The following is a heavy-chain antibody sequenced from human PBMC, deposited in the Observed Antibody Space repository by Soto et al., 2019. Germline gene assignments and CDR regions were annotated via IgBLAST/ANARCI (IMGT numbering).Heavy chain of an antibody. CDR3: ARDRSYGANFDY. CDR1: GYTFTSYG. D-gene: IGHD3-10*01. CDR2: ISAYNGNT. Sequence: SVQVSCKPSGYTFTSYGIRWARQAPGQGLEWMGWISAYNGNTNYAQKLQGRVTMTTDTSTSTAYMELRSLRSDDTAVYYCARDRSYGANFDYWGQGTLVTVSS. V-gene: IGHV1-18*01. J-gene: IGHJ4*02.